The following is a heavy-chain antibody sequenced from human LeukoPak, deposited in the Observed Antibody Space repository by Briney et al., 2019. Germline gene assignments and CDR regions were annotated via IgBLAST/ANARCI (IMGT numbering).Heavy chain of an antibody. Sequence: SETLSLTCAVYGGSFSGYYWSWIRQPPGKGLEWIGEINHSGSTNYNPSLKSRVTISVDTPKNQFSLKLSSVTAADTAVYYCARGWVVPAARGYFDYWGQGTLVTVSS. CDR3: ARGWVVPAARGYFDY. CDR1: GGSFSGYY. CDR2: INHSGST. V-gene: IGHV4-34*01. J-gene: IGHJ4*02. D-gene: IGHD2-2*01.